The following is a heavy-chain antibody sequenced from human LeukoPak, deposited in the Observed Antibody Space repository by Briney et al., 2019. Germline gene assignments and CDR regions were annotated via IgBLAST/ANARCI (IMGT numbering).Heavy chain of an antibody. CDR1: GFIFTPYE. V-gene: IGHV3-23*01. CDR3: ATPPTVTSNY. CDR2: ISGSGGRT. J-gene: IGHJ4*02. D-gene: IGHD4-17*01. Sequence: GGSLRLSCAASGFIFTPYEMSWVRQAPGKGLEWVSSISGSGGRTHYADSVRVRFTISRDNSKNTLYLQMDSLRAEGTAVYSCATPPTVTSNYWGQGTLVTVSS.